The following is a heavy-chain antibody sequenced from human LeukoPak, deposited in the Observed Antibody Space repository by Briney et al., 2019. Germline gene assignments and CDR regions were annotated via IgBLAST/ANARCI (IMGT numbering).Heavy chain of an antibody. V-gene: IGHV4-59*08. J-gene: IGHJ4*02. CDR2: IYYSGST. Sequence: SETLSLTCTVSAGSISSYYWSSVRQPPGRGLEWIGHIYYSGSTNYTPSLKSRVTISVDTSKNQFSLKLRSVTAADTAVYYCARRGSGSYSPFDYWGQGTLVTVSS. CDR1: AGSISSYY. D-gene: IGHD3-10*01. CDR3: ARRGSGSYSPFDY.